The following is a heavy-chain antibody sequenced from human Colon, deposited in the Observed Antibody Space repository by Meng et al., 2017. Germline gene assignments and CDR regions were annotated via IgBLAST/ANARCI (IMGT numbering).Heavy chain of an antibody. V-gene: IGHV4-61*01. CDR3: ARGPLDY. J-gene: IGHJ4*02. Sequence: QVQLQESGPGLVRPSATRSLTCTVSGGSVSSGSYYWSWIRQPPGKGLEWIGYIYYTGSTNYNPSLKSRVTISVDTSKNQFPLKLSSVTAADTAVYYCARGPLDYWGQGTLVTVSS. CDR2: IYYTGST. CDR1: GGSVSSGSYY.